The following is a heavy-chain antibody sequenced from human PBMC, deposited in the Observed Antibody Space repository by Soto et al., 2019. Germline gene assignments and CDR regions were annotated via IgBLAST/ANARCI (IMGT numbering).Heavy chain of an antibody. Sequence: EVQLLEPGGGLVQPGGSLRLSCAASGFTFSSFFMSWVRQAPGKGLDWVSGIGANGGGTYYADSVKGRFIISRDNSKNKLYLQMNSLRAEDTAGYYCARDPNGDYLGAFDFWGQKTMVTVSS. CDR1: GFTFSSFF. CDR3: ARDPNGDYLGAFDF. J-gene: IGHJ3*01. D-gene: IGHD4-17*01. CDR2: IGANGGGT. V-gene: IGHV3-23*01.